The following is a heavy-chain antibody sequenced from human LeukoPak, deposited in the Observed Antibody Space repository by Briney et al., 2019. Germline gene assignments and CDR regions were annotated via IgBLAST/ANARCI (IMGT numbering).Heavy chain of an antibody. J-gene: IGHJ4*02. CDR3: ARGYYGSGSYYCAY. CDR1: GFTFSSYA. D-gene: IGHD3-10*01. CDR2: ISYDGSNK. V-gene: IGHV3-30-3*01. Sequence: GGSLRLSCAASGFTFSSYAMHWVRQAPGKGLEWVAVISYDGSNKYYADSVKGRFTISRDNSKNTLYLQMNSLRAEDTAVYYCARGYYGSGSYYCAYWGQGTLVTVSS.